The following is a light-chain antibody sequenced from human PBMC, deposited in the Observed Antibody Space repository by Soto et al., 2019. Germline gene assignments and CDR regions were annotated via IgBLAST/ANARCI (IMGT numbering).Light chain of an antibody. J-gene: IGLJ2*01. CDR2: GDN. V-gene: IGLV1-44*01. Sequence: QSVLTQPPSASGTPGQRVTISCSGSASSIGTNTVNWYRQLPGTAPKLLIYGDNQRAAGVPDRFSGSKSGSSASLAISGLQSEDEAEYYCAAWDGSLNNVLFGGVTKLTVL. CDR1: ASSIGTNT. CDR3: AAWDGSLNNVL.